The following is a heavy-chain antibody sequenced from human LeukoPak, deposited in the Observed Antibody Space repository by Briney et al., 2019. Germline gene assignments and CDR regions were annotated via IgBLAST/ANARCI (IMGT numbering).Heavy chain of an antibody. Sequence: ASVKVSCKASGYTFTSYDINWVRQATGQGLEWMGWMNPNSGNTGYAQKLQGRVTMTTDTSTSTAYMELRSLRSDDTAVYYCARDPRPTRLTTGRNYFDYWGQGTLVTVSS. CDR1: GYTFTSYD. D-gene: IGHD1-1*01. CDR3: ARDPRPTRLTTGRNYFDY. J-gene: IGHJ4*02. CDR2: MNPNSGNT. V-gene: IGHV1-8*02.